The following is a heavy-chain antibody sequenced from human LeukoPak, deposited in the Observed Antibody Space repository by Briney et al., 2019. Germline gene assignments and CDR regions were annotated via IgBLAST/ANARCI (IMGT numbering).Heavy chain of an antibody. V-gene: IGHV4-34*01. CDR2: INHSGST. J-gene: IGHJ3*02. CDR3: ARSGVDLMITFGGVIAPHDAFDI. Sequence: SETLSLTCAVYGGSFSGYYWSWIRQPPGKGLEWIGEINHSGSTNYNPSLKSRVTISVDTSKNQFSLKLSSVTAADTAVYYCARSGVDLMITFGGVIAPHDAFDIWGQGTMVTVSS. CDR1: GGSFSGYY. D-gene: IGHD3-16*02.